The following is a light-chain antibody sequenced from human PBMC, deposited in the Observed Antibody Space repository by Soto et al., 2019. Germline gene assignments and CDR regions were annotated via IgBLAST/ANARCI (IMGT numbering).Light chain of an antibody. CDR2: GAS. CDR1: RSVSNNY. Sequence: EIVLTQSPGTLSLSPGERATLSCRASRSVSNNYLAWYQQKPGQAPRLLIYGASSRATGISDRFSGSGSGTDFTLTISRLGPEDFAVYYCQQYVTSRTFGQGTKVEIK. J-gene: IGKJ1*01. CDR3: QQYVTSRT. V-gene: IGKV3-20*01.